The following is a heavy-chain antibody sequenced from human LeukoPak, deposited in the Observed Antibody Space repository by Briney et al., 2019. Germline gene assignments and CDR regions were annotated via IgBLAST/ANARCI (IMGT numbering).Heavy chain of an antibody. CDR1: GSTFSSYW. Sequence: PGGSLRLSCAASGSTFSSYWMSWVRQAPGKGLEWVANIKQDGSEKYYVDSVKGRFTISRDNAKNSLYLQMNSLRAEDTAVYYCARDAVHDWFDPWGQGTLVTVSS. D-gene: IGHD1-1*01. V-gene: IGHV3-7*01. J-gene: IGHJ5*02. CDR3: ARDAVHDWFDP. CDR2: IKQDGSEK.